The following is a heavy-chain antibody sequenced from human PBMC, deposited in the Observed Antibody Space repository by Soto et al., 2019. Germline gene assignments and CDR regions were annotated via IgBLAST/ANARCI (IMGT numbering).Heavy chain of an antibody. CDR3: ARDLGRIAAAGIWLDH. J-gene: IGHJ5*02. V-gene: IGHV4-59*01. D-gene: IGHD6-13*01. CDR1: GGSISSYY. CDR2: IYYSGST. Sequence: SETLSLTCTVSGGSISSYYWSWIRQPPGKGLEWIGYIYYSGSTNYNPSLKSRVTISVDTSKNQFSLKLSSVTAADTAVYYCARDLGRIAAAGIWLDHWGQGTLVTVPS.